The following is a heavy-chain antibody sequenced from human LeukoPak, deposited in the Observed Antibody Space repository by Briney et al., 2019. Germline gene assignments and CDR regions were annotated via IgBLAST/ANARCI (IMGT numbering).Heavy chain of an antibody. D-gene: IGHD6-19*01. CDR3: ALALEYSSGWDVVYFDY. J-gene: IGHJ4*02. CDR1: GYSFTSYW. Sequence: GESLKISCKGSGYSFTSYWIGWVRQMPGKGLEWMGIIYPGDSDTRYSPSFQGQVTISADKSISTAYLQWSSLKASDTAMYYCALALEYSSGWDVVYFDYWGQGTLVTVSS. CDR2: IYPGDSDT. V-gene: IGHV5-51*01.